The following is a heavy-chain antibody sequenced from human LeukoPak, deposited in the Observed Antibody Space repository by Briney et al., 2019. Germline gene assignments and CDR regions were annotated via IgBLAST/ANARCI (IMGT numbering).Heavy chain of an antibody. CDR1: GGTFSSYA. D-gene: IGHD5-18*01. CDR3: ARDRDTAMVFDY. J-gene: IGHJ4*02. CDR2: IIPIFGTA. Sequence: ASVKVPCKASGGTFSSYAISWVRQAPGQGLEWMGGIIPIFGTANYAQKFQGRVTITAGKSTSTAYMELSSLRSEDTAVYYCARDRDTAMVFDYWGQGTLVTVSS. V-gene: IGHV1-69*06.